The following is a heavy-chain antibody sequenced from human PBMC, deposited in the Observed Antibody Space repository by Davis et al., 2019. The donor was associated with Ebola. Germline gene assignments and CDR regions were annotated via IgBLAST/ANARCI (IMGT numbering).Heavy chain of an antibody. CDR2: INSDGSST. Sequence: PGGSLRLSCAASGFTFSSYWMHWVRQAPGKGLVWVSRINSDGSSTSYADSVKGRFTISRDNAKNSLYLQMNSLRAEDTAVYYCAKDLGRTWMATIGGSFDYWGQGTLVTVSS. CDR1: GFTFSSYW. J-gene: IGHJ4*02. CDR3: AKDLGRTWMATIGGSFDY. D-gene: IGHD5-24*01. V-gene: IGHV3-74*01.